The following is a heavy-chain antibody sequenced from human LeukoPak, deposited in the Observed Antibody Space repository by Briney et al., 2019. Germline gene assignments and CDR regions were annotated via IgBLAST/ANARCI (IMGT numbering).Heavy chain of an antibody. D-gene: IGHD2-15*01. J-gene: IGHJ4*02. CDR3: ARDLYCSGGSCYGFDY. Sequence: GGSLRLSCAASGFTFSSYGMHWVRQAPGKGLEWVAVIWNDGSNKYYADSVKGRFTISRDNSKNTLYLQMNSLGAEDTAVYYCARDLYCSGGSCYGFDYWGQGTLVTVSS. CDR1: GFTFSSYG. CDR2: IWNDGSNK. V-gene: IGHV3-33*01.